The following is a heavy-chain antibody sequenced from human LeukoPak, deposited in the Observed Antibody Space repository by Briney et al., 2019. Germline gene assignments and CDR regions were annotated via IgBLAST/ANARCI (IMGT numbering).Heavy chain of an antibody. CDR3: ARSPKIYYYYYMDV. CDR2: IKQDGSEK. CDR1: GFTFSSYW. J-gene: IGHJ6*03. Sequence: HPGGSLRLSCAASGFTFSSYWMSWVRQAPGKGLEWVANIKQDGSEKYYVDSVKGRFTISRDNAKNSLYLQMNSLRAEDTAVYYCARSPKIYYYYYMDVWGKGTRSPSP. V-gene: IGHV3-7*01.